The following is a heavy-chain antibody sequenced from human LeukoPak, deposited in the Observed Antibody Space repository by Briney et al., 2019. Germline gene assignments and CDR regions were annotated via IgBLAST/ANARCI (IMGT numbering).Heavy chain of an antibody. J-gene: IGHJ3*02. D-gene: IGHD3-3*02. Sequence: AETLSLTCTVSGGSVSSGSYYWSWIRQPPGKGLEWIGYIYYSGTSKYKASLTSRVTISVDTSKNQFSLKLNSVTAADTAVYYCARISSIHDAFDIWGQGTMVTVSS. V-gene: IGHV4-61*01. CDR3: ARISSIHDAFDI. CDR2: IYYSGTS. CDR1: GGSVSSGSYY.